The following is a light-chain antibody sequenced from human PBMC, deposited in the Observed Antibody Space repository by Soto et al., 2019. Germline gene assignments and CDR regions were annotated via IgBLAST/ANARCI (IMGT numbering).Light chain of an antibody. J-gene: IGLJ2*01. V-gene: IGLV1-44*01. CDR2: SNN. CDR3: EAWDGSLNVVL. CDR1: SCNIGTNT. Sequence: QSLLTQPPSASGTPGQRVTISCSGSSCNIGTNTVNWYQHLPGSAPKLLIYSNNQRPSGVPDRFSGSKSGTSASLAISGLQPDDEADYYCEAWDGSLNVVLFGGGTKVTVL.